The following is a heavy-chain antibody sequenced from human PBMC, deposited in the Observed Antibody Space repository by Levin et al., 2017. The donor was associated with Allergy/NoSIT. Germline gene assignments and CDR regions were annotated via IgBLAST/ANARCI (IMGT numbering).Heavy chain of an antibody. CDR3: ASGEYYYDSSGYRTYYFDY. J-gene: IGHJ4*02. Sequence: PSETLSLTCTVSGASISSSTYYWGWIRQPPGTGLEWIGSIYYSGSTYYNPSLKSRVTISVDTSKNQSSLKLSSVTAADTAVYYCASGEYYYDSSGYRTYYFDYWGQGTLVTVSS. CDR1: GASISSSTYY. D-gene: IGHD3-22*01. V-gene: IGHV4-39*07. CDR2: IYYSGST.